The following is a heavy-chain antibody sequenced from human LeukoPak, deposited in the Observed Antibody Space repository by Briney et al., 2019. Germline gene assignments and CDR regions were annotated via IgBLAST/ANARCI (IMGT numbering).Heavy chain of an antibody. D-gene: IGHD1-26*01. CDR3: ARDLVGATRDY. CDR2: IIPIFGTA. V-gene: IGHV1-69*05. Sequence: GSSVKVSCKASGGTFSSYAISWVRQAPGQGLEWMGGIIPIFGTASYAQKFQGRVTMTRDTSTSTVYMELSSLRSEDTAVYYCARDLVGATRDYWGQGTLVTVSS. J-gene: IGHJ4*02. CDR1: GGTFSSYA.